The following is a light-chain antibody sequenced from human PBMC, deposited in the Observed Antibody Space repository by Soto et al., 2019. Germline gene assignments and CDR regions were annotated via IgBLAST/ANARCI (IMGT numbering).Light chain of an antibody. Sequence: EIVLTQSPGTLSLSPVERASLSCMASQSVSSSYLAWYQQIPVQAPRLLINDASRRATGIPDRFSGSGSGTDFTLTISRLEPEDFAVYYCQQYGSSPWTFGQGTKVDIK. CDR1: QSVSSSY. V-gene: IGKV3-20*01. J-gene: IGKJ1*01. CDR3: QQYGSSPWT. CDR2: DAS.